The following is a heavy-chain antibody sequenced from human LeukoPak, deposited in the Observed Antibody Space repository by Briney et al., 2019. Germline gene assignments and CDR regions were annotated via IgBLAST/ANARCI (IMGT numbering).Heavy chain of an antibody. V-gene: IGHV1-3*01. Sequence: ASVKVSCKASGYTFTSYAMHWVRQAPGQRLEWMGWINAGNGNTKYSQKFQGRVTITRDTSASAAYMELSSLRSEDTAVYYCASSPILLTGYGTGGQGTLVTVSS. J-gene: IGHJ4*02. CDR1: GYTFTSYA. CDR3: ASSPILLTGYGT. CDR2: INAGNGNT. D-gene: IGHD3-9*01.